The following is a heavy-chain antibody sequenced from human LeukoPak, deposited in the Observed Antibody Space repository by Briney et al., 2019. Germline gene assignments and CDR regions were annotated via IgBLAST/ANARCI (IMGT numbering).Heavy chain of an antibody. CDR3: ARKENVYYYFDY. D-gene: IGHD3-10*01. V-gene: IGHV4-28*01. CDR1: GYSITSSSW. CDR2: IYHSGTT. J-gene: IGHJ4*02. Sequence: SETLSLTCAVSGYSITSSSWWGWIRQPPGKGLEWIGYIYHSGTTYYNPSLQSRVTMSVDTAKNQFSLKLSSVTAVDTAVYYCARKENVYYYFDYWGQGTLVTVSS.